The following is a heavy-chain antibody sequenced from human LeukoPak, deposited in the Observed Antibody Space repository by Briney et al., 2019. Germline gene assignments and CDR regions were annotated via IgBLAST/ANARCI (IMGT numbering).Heavy chain of an antibody. V-gene: IGHV5-51*01. CDR1: GYSFTTYW. D-gene: IGHD6-13*01. J-gene: IGHJ3*02. CDR3: ARPNLMAASSNDAFGI. Sequence: GESLKISCKGSGYSFTTYWIGWVRQMPGKGLEWMAIIFPGGSDTRYSPSFRGQVTISADKSISTAYLQWRSLKASDTAMYYCARPNLMAASSNDAFGIWGQGTMVTVSS. CDR2: IFPGGSDT.